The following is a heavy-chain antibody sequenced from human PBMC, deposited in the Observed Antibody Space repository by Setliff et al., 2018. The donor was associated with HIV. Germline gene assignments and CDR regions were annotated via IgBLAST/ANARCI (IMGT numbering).Heavy chain of an antibody. Sequence: GGSLRLSCATSGFTFGKYWMTWVRQAPGKGLEWVATIQQDGNEKYYVDSVKGRFTVSRDNRRKLPHLQMSSLRVEDTAVYYCARPPPSLQDFDFVFDSWGQGTLVTVSS. CDR3: ARPPPSLQDFDFVFDS. D-gene: IGHD3-9*01. V-gene: IGHV3-7*03. CDR1: GFTFGKYW. J-gene: IGHJ4*02. CDR2: IQQDGNEK.